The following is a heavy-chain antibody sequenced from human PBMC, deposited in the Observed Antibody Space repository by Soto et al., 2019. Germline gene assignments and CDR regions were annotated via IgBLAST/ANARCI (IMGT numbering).Heavy chain of an antibody. J-gene: IGHJ5*02. CDR1: GVTFSGYV. CDR2: IIPILGTA. V-gene: IGHV1-69*10. Sequence: GASVKVSCKASGVTFSGYVINWVRQAPGQGLEWLGGIIPILGTANYAQKFRGRVTITADKSTSTAYMELSSLRSDDTAVYYCVREVAAGRSWFDPWGQGTLVTVSS. D-gene: IGHD6-13*01. CDR3: VREVAAGRSWFDP.